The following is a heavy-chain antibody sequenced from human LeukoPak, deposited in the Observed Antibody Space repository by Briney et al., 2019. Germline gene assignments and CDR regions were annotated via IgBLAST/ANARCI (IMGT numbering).Heavy chain of an antibody. D-gene: IGHD1-26*01. J-gene: IGHJ3*02. CDR3: ARALIVGALSPDAFDI. V-gene: IGHV4-59*01. Sequence: SETLSLTCSVSGGSISTYYWGLIRQSPGKGLEWIGYFYNSGSTNYNPSLKSRVTISIDTSKNQFSLKLSSVTTADTAVYYCARALIVGALSPDAFDIWGQGTMVTVSS. CDR1: GGSISTYY. CDR2: FYNSGST.